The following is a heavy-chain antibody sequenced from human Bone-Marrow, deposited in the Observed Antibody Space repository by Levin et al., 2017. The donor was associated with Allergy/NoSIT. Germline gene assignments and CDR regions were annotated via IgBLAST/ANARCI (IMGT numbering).Heavy chain of an antibody. V-gene: IGHV1-69*13. D-gene: IGHD2-15*01. CDR2: IIPIFGTA. CDR1: GGTFSSYA. CDR3: ARGLGYCSGGSCYGRGYYYYYMDV. Sequence: ASVKVSCKASGGTFSSYAISWVRQAPGQGLEWMGGIIPIFGTANYAQKFQGRVTITADESTSTAYMELSSLRSEDTAVYYCARGLGYCSGGSCYGRGYYYYYMDVWGKGTTVTVSS. J-gene: IGHJ6*03.